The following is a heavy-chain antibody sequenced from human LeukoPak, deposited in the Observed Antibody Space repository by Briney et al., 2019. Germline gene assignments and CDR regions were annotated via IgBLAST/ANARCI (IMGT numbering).Heavy chain of an antibody. CDR2: INPNSGGT. D-gene: IGHD5-24*01. CDR3: ARAGPRWLQLKYYFDY. CDR1: GYTFTGYY. Sequence: RASVKVSCKASGYTFTGYYMHWVRQAPGQGLEWMGWINPNSGGTNYAQKFQGWVTMTRDTSISTAYMELSRLRSDDTAVYYCARAGPRWLQLKYYFDYWGQGTLVTVSS. J-gene: IGHJ4*02. V-gene: IGHV1-2*04.